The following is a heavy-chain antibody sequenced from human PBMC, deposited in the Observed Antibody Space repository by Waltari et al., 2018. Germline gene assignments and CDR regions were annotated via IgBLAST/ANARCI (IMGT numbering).Heavy chain of an antibody. V-gene: IGHV4-39*07. CDR3: AREEGADYSSRTMDYYYMDV. J-gene: IGHJ6*03. CDR2: IYYSGST. Sequence: QLQLQESGPGLVKPSETLSLTCTVSGGSISSSSYYWGWIRQPPGKGLEWIGSIYYSGSTSYNPSLMSRFTISVDTSKNQFSLKLSSVTAADTAVYYCAREEGADYSSRTMDYYYMDVWGKGTTVTISS. CDR1: GGSISSSSYY. D-gene: IGHD6-13*01.